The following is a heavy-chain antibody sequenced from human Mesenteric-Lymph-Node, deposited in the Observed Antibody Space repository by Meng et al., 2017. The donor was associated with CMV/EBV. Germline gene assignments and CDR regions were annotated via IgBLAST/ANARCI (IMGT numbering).Heavy chain of an antibody. CDR2: MYYSGST. Sequence: SETLSLTCTVSGGSISSYHRSWIRQPPGKGLEWIGYMYYSGSTNYNPSLKSRVTISVDTSKNQFSLKLSSVTAADTAVYYCARWDGQGRDWFDPWGQGTLVTVSS. CDR3: ARWDGQGRDWFDP. V-gene: IGHV4-59*01. D-gene: IGHD1-26*01. CDR1: GGSISSYH. J-gene: IGHJ5*02.